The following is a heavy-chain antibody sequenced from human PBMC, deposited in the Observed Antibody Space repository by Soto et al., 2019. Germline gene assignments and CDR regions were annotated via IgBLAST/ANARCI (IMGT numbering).Heavy chain of an antibody. CDR3: ARQTGYCSGGSCQYYFDY. J-gene: IGHJ4*02. V-gene: IGHV5-10-1*01. CDR1: GYSFTSYW. D-gene: IGHD2-15*01. Sequence: PGESLKISCKGSGYSFTSYWISWVRQMPGKALEWMGRIDPSDSYTNYSPSFQGHVTISADKSISTAYLQWSSLKASDTAMYYCARQTGYCSGGSCQYYFDYWGQGTLVTVSS. CDR2: IDPSDSYT.